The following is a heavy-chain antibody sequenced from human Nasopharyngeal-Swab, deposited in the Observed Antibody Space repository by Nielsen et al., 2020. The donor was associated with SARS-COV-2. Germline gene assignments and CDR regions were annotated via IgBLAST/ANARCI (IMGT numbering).Heavy chain of an antibody. J-gene: IGHJ5*02. CDR1: GVFISRGGAY. CDR2: IYYSGDT. CDR3: ARTLYDIVTDQYEGYDT. D-gene: IGHD3-9*01. V-gene: IGHV4-30-4*08. Sequence: SETLSLTCAVSGVFISRGGAYWGWLRQPPGKGLEWIGYIYYSGDTDYNPALQSRVSISADTSRNQFSLKLTSVTAADTAVYYCARTLYDIVTDQYEGYDTWGPGILVTVSS.